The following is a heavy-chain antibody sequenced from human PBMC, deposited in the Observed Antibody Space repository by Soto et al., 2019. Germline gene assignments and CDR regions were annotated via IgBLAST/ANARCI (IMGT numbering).Heavy chain of an antibody. J-gene: IGHJ5*02. D-gene: IGHD5-12*01. V-gene: IGHV1-8*01. CDR2: MNPNSGNT. Sequence: ASVKGSCKASGYTLTSYDINWVRQATGQGLEWMGWMNPNSGNTGYAQKFQGRVTMTRNTSISTAYMELSSLRSEDTAVYYCASDIVARNWFDPWGQGTLVTVSS. CDR1: GYTLTSYD. CDR3: ASDIVARNWFDP.